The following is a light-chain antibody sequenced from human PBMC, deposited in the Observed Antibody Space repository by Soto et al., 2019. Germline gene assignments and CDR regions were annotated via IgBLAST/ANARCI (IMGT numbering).Light chain of an antibody. V-gene: IGLV7-46*01. CDR1: TGAVTSNHH. J-gene: IGLJ2*01. CDR3: LLSYNAARV. CDR2: DTS. Sequence: QAVVTQEPSLTVSPGGTVSLTGGSSTGAVTSNHHPYWFQQKAGQAPRTLIYDTSNKHSWTPARFSGSLLGDKAALTLSGAQPEDEAQYYCLLSYNAARVFGGGTKLT.